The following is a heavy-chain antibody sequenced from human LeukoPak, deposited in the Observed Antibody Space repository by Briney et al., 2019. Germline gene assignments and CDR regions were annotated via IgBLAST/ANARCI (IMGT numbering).Heavy chain of an antibody. D-gene: IGHD6-13*01. V-gene: IGHV3-33*01. J-gene: IGHJ4*02. CDR3: TRDIGAEGFDY. CDR2: IWYDGSNK. Sequence: PGRSLRLSCTASGFTFSSSGMQWVRQAPGKGLEWVAIIWYDGSNKYYADSVKGRFTISRDNSKNTLYLQMNSLRAEDTAVYFCTRDIGAEGFDYWGQGTLVTVSS. CDR1: GFTFSSSG.